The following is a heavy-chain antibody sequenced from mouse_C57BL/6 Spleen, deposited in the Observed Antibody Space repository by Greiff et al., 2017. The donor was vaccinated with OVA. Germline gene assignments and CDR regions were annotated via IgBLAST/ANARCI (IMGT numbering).Heavy chain of an antibody. CDR2: ISYDGSN. CDR1: GYSITSGYY. V-gene: IGHV3-6*01. D-gene: IGHD1-1*01. Sequence: EVQLQQSGPGLVKPSQSLSLTCSVTGYSITSGYYWNWIRQFPGNKLEWMGYISYDGSNNYNPSFKNRISITRDTSKNQFFLKLNSVTTEDTATYYCAREDYGSSYYFDYWGQGTTLTVSS. J-gene: IGHJ2*01. CDR3: AREDYGSSYYFDY.